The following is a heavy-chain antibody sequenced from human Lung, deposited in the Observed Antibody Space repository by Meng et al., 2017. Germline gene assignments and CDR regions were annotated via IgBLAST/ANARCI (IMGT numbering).Heavy chain of an antibody. V-gene: IGHV4-34*01. CDR3: ARGPTTMAHDFDY. CDR1: GGSFSDYY. Sequence: LRLQQWGEGLFTPSESLSLTCVVSGGSFSDYYWSWIRQPPGKGLEWIGEINHSGSTNYNPSLESRATISVDTSQNNLSLKLSSVTAADSAVYYCARGPTTMAHDFDYWGQGTLVTVSS. CDR2: INHSGST. J-gene: IGHJ4*02. D-gene: IGHD4-11*01.